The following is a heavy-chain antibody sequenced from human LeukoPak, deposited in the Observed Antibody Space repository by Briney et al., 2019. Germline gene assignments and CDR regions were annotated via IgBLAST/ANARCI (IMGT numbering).Heavy chain of an antibody. CDR1: GGSISRYH. V-gene: IGHV4-59*01. Sequence: PSETLSLTCTVSGGSISRYHWSWVRQPPGKGLEWIGYIYSSGSTNYNPSLKSRVTISLDTSKNQFSLRLSSVTAADTAMYYCAGQDYTTGWYFLDQWGQGTLVTVSS. J-gene: IGHJ4*02. CDR3: AGQDYTTGWYFLDQ. D-gene: IGHD6-19*01. CDR2: IYSSGST.